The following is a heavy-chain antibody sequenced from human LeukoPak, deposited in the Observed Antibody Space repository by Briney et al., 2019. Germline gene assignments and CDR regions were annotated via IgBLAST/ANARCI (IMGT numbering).Heavy chain of an antibody. D-gene: IGHD1-26*01. V-gene: IGHV3-7*01. CDR1: GFTLSSYW. J-gene: IGHJ4*02. Sequence: PGGSLRLSCAASGFTLSSYWMSWVRQAPGKGLEWVANIKQDGSEKYYVDSVKGRFTIYRDNAKNSLFLQMNSLRAEDTAVYYCASGGATYNNWGRGTLVTVSS. CDR2: IKQDGSEK. CDR3: ASGGATYNN.